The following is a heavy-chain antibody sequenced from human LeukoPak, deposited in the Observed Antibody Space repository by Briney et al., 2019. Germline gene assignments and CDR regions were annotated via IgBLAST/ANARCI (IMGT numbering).Heavy chain of an antibody. CDR1: GYTFTIYA. Sequence: RASVKVSCTASGYTFTIYAMHWVRQPPGQRLEWMGWINPDSGNTAYSQKFQGRVRITADESTSTAYMELNSLRSEDTAVYYCARSLAYCGGDCYSRWFDPWGQGTLVTVSS. D-gene: IGHD2-21*02. CDR3: ARSLAYCGGDCYSRWFDP. CDR2: INPDSGNT. V-gene: IGHV1-3*01. J-gene: IGHJ5*02.